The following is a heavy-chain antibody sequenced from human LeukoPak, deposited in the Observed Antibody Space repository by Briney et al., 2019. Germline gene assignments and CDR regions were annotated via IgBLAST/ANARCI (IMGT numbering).Heavy chain of an antibody. J-gene: IGHJ4*02. V-gene: IGHV4-39*07. CDR1: GGSISSSSYY. D-gene: IGHD6-19*01. CDR2: IYYSGST. Sequence: SETLSLTCTVSGGSISSSSYYWGWIRQPPGKGLEWIGSIYYSGSTYYNPSLKSRVTISVDTSKNQFSLKLSSVTAADTAVYYCAREHGGGKIAVATFDYWGQGTLVTVSS. CDR3: AREHGGGKIAVATFDY.